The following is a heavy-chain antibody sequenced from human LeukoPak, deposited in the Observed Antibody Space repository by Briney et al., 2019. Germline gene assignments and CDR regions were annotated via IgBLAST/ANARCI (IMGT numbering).Heavy chain of an antibody. CDR3: ARLHLDYLDY. CDR1: GASFSGYY. Sequence: SETLSLTCAVYGASFSGYYWSWLRQPPGKGLEWIGEIDHNGSTNYNPSLKSRVSISVDTSKNQFSLNLNSVTAADTAVYYCARLHLDYLDYWGQGAVVTVSS. J-gene: IGHJ4*02. CDR2: IDHNGST. V-gene: IGHV4-34*01.